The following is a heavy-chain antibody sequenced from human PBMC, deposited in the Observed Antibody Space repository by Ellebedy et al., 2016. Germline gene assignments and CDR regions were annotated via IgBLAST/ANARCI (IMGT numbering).Heavy chain of an antibody. CDR1: GFTFSSYS. D-gene: IGHD3-9*01. J-gene: IGHJ4*02. Sequence: GESLKISCAASGFTFSSYSMNWVRQAPGKGLEWVSSISSSSSYIYYADSVKGRFTISRDNAKNSVYLQMNSLRAEDTAVYYCASALLRYFDWLPIDWGQGTLVTVSS. CDR2: ISSSSSYI. CDR3: ASALLRYFDWLPID. V-gene: IGHV3-21*01.